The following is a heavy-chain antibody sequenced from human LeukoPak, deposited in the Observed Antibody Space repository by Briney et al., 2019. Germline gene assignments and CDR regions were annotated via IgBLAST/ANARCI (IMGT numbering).Heavy chain of an antibody. CDR2: IYYSGST. D-gene: IGHD6-6*01. Sequence: PSETLSLTCTVSGGSISSSSYYWGWIRQPPGKGLEWIGSIYYSGSTYYNPSLKSRATISVDTSKNQFSLKLSSVTAADTAVYYCASGLVAASQQLGPEGYYFDYWGQGTLVTVSS. CDR1: GGSISSSSYY. CDR3: ASGLVAASQQLGPEGYYFDY. J-gene: IGHJ4*02. V-gene: IGHV4-39*01.